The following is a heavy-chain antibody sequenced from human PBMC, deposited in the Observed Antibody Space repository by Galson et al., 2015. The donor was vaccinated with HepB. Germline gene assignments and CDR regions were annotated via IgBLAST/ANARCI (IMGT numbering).Heavy chain of an antibody. Sequence: SLRLSCAASGFTFSHYGMHWVRQAPGKGLEWVTVVSYDGNLDHYAESVKGRFTISRDNSRNTLYLQMNSLRAEDTAVYFCAKGYDSTGYYSLDYWGQGTLVTVSA. V-gene: IGHV3-30*18. CDR2: VSYDGNLD. CDR3: AKGYDSTGYYSLDY. CDR1: GFTFSHYG. J-gene: IGHJ4*02. D-gene: IGHD3-9*01.